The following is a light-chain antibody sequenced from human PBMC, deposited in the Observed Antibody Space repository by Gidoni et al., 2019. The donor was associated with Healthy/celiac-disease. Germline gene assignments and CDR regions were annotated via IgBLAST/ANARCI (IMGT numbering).Light chain of an antibody. Sequence: EIVMPQSPATLSVSPGERATLSCRASQSVSSNLAWYKQKPGQAPRLLIYGASTRATGIPARFSSSGSGTGFTLTIYSLQSEDFAVYYCQQYNNWPPRYTFGQGTKLEIK. J-gene: IGKJ2*01. CDR1: QSVSSN. V-gene: IGKV3-15*01. CDR2: GAS. CDR3: QQYNNWPPRYT.